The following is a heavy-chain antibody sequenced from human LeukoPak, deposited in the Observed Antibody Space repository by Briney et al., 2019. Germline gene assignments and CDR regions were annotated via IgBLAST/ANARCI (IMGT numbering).Heavy chain of an antibody. V-gene: IGHV3-21*01. CDR1: GFTFSSYE. D-gene: IGHD3-22*01. CDR3: ARSLLDYYDSSGTHYYMDV. CDR2: ISSSSSYI. Sequence: GGSLRLSCAASGFTFSSYEMNWVRQAPGKGLEWVSSISSSSSYIYYADSVKGRFTISRDNAKNSLYLQMNSLRAEDTAVYYCARSLLDYYDSSGTHYYMDVWGKGTTVTISS. J-gene: IGHJ6*03.